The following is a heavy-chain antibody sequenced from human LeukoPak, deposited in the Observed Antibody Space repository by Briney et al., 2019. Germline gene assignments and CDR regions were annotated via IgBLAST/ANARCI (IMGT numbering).Heavy chain of an antibody. D-gene: IGHD1-14*01. Sequence: GGSLRLSCAASGFTFSNYGMHWVRQAPGKGLEWVAFIRYDGTNKYYADSVKGRFTISRDNSKNTLYLQMNSLRAEDTAVYYCAKTGFQWGEYFYYMDVWGKGTTVTVSS. V-gene: IGHV3-30*02. CDR3: AKTGFQWGEYFYYMDV. J-gene: IGHJ6*03. CDR2: IRYDGTNK. CDR1: GFTFSNYG.